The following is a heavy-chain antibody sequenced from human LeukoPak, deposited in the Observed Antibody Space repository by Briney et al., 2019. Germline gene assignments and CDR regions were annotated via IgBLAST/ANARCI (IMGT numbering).Heavy chain of an antibody. Sequence: SETLSLTCAVYGGSFSGYYWSWIRQPPGKGLEWIGYIYHSGSTYYNPSLKSRVTISVDKSKNQFSLKLSSVTAADTAVYYCARMQRIAVAGTFMISAFDIWGQGTMVTVSS. CDR2: IYHSGST. J-gene: IGHJ3*02. CDR1: GGSFSGYY. D-gene: IGHD6-19*01. CDR3: ARMQRIAVAGTFMISAFDI. V-gene: IGHV4-34*01.